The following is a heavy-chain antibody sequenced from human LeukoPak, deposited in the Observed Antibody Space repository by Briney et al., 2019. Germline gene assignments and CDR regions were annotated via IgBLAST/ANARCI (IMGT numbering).Heavy chain of an antibody. J-gene: IGHJ5*01. CDR3: AKPISGGLAVTADWFHP. Sequence: PGGSLRLSCTASGFAFSVYAMTWLRQPPGKGLEWVSTINANSGTTSYAASVRGRFTISTDNSKNTLYLQLSTLRADDTATYYCAKPISGGLAVTADWFHPWGQGTLVVVSS. D-gene: IGHD6-19*01. V-gene: IGHV3-23*01. CDR2: INANSGTT. CDR1: GFAFSVYA.